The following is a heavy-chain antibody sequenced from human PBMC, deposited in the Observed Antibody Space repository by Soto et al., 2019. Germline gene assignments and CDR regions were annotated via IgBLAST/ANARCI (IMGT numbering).Heavy chain of an antibody. CDR1: GGSISSYY. D-gene: IGHD5-18*01. CDR3: ARDQGYDTWYFDL. J-gene: IGHJ2*01. V-gene: IGHV4-59*13. CDR2: ISYSGST. Sequence: SETLSLTCSVSGGSISSYYWSWIRQSPGKGLEWIAYISYSGSTNYNPSLKSRVTISVDTSKNKFSLKLTSVTAADTAVYYCARDQGYDTWYFDLWGRCTLVTVSS.